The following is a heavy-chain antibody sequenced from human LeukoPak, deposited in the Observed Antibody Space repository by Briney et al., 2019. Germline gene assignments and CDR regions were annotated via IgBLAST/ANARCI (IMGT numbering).Heavy chain of an antibody. V-gene: IGHV4-39*07. Sequence: SETLSLTCTVSGGSISSGDYYWSWIRQPPGKGLEWIGEINHSGSTNYNPSLKSRVTISVDTSKNQFSLKLSSVTAADTAVYYCARVPGIAARPGYYYYGMDVWGQGTTVTVSS. D-gene: IGHD6-6*01. CDR1: GGSISSGDYY. CDR2: INHSGST. J-gene: IGHJ6*02. CDR3: ARVPGIAARPGYYYYGMDV.